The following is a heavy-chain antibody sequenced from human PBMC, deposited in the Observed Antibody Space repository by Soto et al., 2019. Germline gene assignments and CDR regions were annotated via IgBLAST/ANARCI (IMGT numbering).Heavy chain of an antibody. V-gene: IGHV3-48*02. D-gene: IGHD2-15*01. CDR2: ISSSSSTI. Sequence: LRLSCAASGFTFSSYSMSWVRQAPGKGLEWVSYISSSSSTIYYADSVKGRFTISRDNAKNSLYPQMNSLRDEDTAVYYCARDSGVAATILQGYGMDVWGQGTTVTVSS. CDR1: GFTFSSYS. J-gene: IGHJ6*02. CDR3: ARDSGVAATILQGYGMDV.